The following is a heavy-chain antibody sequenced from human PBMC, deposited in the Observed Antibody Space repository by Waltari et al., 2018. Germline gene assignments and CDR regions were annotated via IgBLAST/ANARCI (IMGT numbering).Heavy chain of an antibody. Sequence: QVQLVQSGAEVKKPGASVKVSCKASGYTFTGYYMHWVRQDPGQGLEWMGWRNPNSGGTNYEQKFQGRVTMTRDTSIRTGYMELSRLRSDDTAVYYCARYCSGGSCWEYFQHWGQGTLVTVSS. D-gene: IGHD2-15*01. CDR3: ARYCSGGSCWEYFQH. CDR2: RNPNSGGT. CDR1: GYTFTGYY. V-gene: IGHV1-2*02. J-gene: IGHJ1*01.